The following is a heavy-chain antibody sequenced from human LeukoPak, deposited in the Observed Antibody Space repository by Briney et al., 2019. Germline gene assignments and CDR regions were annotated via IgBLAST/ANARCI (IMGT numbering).Heavy chain of an antibody. CDR1: GYTFTSYD. J-gene: IGHJ3*02. D-gene: IGHD6-13*01. CDR2: MNPNSGNT. V-gene: IGHV1-8*01. CDR3: AYIIAAAATPDAFDI. Sequence: ASVKVSCKASGYTFTSYDINWVRQATGQGLEWMGWMNPNSGNTSYAQKFQGRVTMTRNTSISTAYMELSSLRSEDTAVYYCAYIIAAAATPDAFDIWGQGTMVTVSS.